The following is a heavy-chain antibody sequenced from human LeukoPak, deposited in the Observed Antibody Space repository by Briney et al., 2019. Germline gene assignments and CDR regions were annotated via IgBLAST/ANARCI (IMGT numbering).Heavy chain of an antibody. D-gene: IGHD6-19*01. J-gene: IGHJ3*01. CDR1: GYTFNSYG. Sequence: GASVKVSCKATGYTFNSYGISWVRQAPGQGLEWMGWISAYTGNTNYAQRPQGRVTMTTDSSTTTAYMELRSPRSDDTAVYYCARDLGSGWHDAFDFWGQGTLVTVSS. CDR3: ARDLGSGWHDAFDF. V-gene: IGHV1-18*01. CDR2: ISAYTGNT.